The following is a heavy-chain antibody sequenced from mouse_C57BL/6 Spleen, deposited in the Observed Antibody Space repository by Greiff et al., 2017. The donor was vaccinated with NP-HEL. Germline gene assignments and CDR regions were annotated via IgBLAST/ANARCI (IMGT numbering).Heavy chain of an antibody. D-gene: IGHD3-2*02. Sequence: QVQLQQPGAELVMPGASVKLSCKASGYTFTSYWMHWVKQRPGQGLEWIGEIDPSDSYTNYIQKFKGKSTLTVDKSSSTAYMQTSSLTAEDSAVYYCAYSSGYVGFAYWGQGTLVTVSA. J-gene: IGHJ3*01. CDR2: IDPSDSYT. CDR1: GYTFTSYW. V-gene: IGHV1-69*01. CDR3: AYSSGYVGFAY.